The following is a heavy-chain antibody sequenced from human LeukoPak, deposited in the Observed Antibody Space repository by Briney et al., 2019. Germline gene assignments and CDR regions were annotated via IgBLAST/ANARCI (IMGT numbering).Heavy chain of an antibody. V-gene: IGHV3-21*01. CDR3: AGEGDYYDSSGSEGW. CDR2: ISSSSSYI. CDR1: GFTFSSYS. D-gene: IGHD3-22*01. J-gene: IGHJ4*02. Sequence: PGGSLRLSYAASGFTFSSYSMNWVRQAPGKGLEWVSSISSSSSYIYYADSVKGRFTISRDNAKNSLYLQMNSLRAEDTAVYYCAGEGDYYDSSGSEGWWGQGTLVTVSS.